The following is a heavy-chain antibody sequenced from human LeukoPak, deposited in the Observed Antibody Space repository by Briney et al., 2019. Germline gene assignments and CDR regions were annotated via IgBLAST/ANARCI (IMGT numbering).Heavy chain of an antibody. CDR3: AKDGEYCSGGSCYYYYYMNV. Sequence: GGSLRLSCAASGFTFSSYGMHWVRQAPGKGLEWVAVIWYDGSNKYYADSVKGRFTISRDNSKNTLYLQMNSLRAEDTAVYYCAKDGEYCSGGSCYYYYYMNVWGKGTTVTVSS. CDR1: GFTFSSYG. V-gene: IGHV3-33*06. J-gene: IGHJ6*03. D-gene: IGHD2-15*01. CDR2: IWYDGSNK.